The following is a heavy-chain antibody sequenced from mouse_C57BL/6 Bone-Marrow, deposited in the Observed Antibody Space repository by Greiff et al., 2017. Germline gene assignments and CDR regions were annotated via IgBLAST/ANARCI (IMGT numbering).Heavy chain of an antibody. CDR1: GYTFTSYW. J-gene: IGHJ1*03. Sequence: QVQLQQPGAELVKPGASVKLSCKASGYTFTSYWMQWVKQRPGQGLEWIGEIDPSDSYTNYNQKFKGKATLTVDTSSSPAYLQLSSLTSEDSAVYYCARRRLPWYFDVWGTGTTVTVSS. D-gene: IGHD5-5*01. V-gene: IGHV1-50*01. CDR2: IDPSDSYT. CDR3: ARRRLPWYFDV.